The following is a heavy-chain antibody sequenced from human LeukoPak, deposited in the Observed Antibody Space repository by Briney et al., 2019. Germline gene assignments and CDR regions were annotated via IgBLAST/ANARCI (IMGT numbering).Heavy chain of an antibody. V-gene: IGHV3-15*01. CDR3: TTDKDSAVPAASIDY. D-gene: IGHD2-2*01. CDR2: IKSKTDGGTT. CDR1: GFTFSNAW. Sequence: GGSLRLSCAASGFTFSNAWMSWVRQAPGKGLEWVGRIKSKTDGGTTDYAAPVKGRFTISRDDPKNTLYLQMNSLKTEDTAVYYCTTDKDSAVPAASIDYWGQGTLVTVSS. J-gene: IGHJ4*02.